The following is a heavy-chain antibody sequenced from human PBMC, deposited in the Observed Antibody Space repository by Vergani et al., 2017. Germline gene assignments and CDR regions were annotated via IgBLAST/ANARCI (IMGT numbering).Heavy chain of an antibody. CDR3: ARVRQENYYGMDV. CDR1: GFTFSSYA. J-gene: IGHJ6*02. CDR2: ISYDGSNK. Sequence: QVQLVESGGGVVQPGRSLRLSCAASGFTFSSYAMHWVRQAPGKGLEWVAVISYDGSNKYYADSVKGRFTISRDNSKNTLYLQMNSLRAEDTAVYYCARVRQENYYGMDVWGQGTTVTVSS. V-gene: IGHV3-30-3*01.